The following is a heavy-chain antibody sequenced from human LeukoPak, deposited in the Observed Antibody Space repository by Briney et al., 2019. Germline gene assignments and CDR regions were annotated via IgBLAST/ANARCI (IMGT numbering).Heavy chain of an antibody. CDR1: GITLSNYG. CDR3: AKRGIVIRAVIMIGFHKEAYYFDY. J-gene: IGHJ4*02. CDR2: ISERGGST. D-gene: IGHD3-10*01. V-gene: IGHV3-23*01. Sequence: GGSLRLSCVVSGITLSNYGMSWVRQAPGKGLEWVSGISERGGSTNYADSVKGRFIISRDTSKNTVYLQMNSLRVEDTAVYFCAKRGIVIRAVIMIGFHKEAYYFDYWGQGILVTVSS.